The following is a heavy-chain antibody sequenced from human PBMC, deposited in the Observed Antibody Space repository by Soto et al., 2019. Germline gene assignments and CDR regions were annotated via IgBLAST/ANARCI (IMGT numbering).Heavy chain of an antibody. Sequence: GGSLRLSCAASGFTFSSYSMNWVRQAPGKGLEWVSSISSSSSYIYYADSVKGRFTISRDNAKNSLYLQMNSLRAEDTAVYYCARTGYQTTFSFDYYYGMDVGGQGTTVTVSS. D-gene: IGHD4-4*01. CDR2: ISSSSSYI. CDR1: GFTFSSYS. CDR3: ARTGYQTTFSFDYYYGMDV. J-gene: IGHJ6*02. V-gene: IGHV3-21*01.